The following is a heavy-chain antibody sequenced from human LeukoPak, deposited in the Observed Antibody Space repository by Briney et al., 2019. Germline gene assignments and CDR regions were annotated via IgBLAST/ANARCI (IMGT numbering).Heavy chain of an antibody. D-gene: IGHD5-18*01. CDR3: ARDLRYSYGIRPAYYMDV. Sequence: SETLSLTCTVSGGSISSYYWSWIRQPPGKGLEWIGYIYYSGSTNYNPSLKSRVTISVDTSKNQFSLKLSSVTAADTAVYYCARDLRYSYGIRPAYYMDVWGKGTTGTISS. CDR2: IYYSGST. J-gene: IGHJ6*03. CDR1: GGSISSYY. V-gene: IGHV4-59*01.